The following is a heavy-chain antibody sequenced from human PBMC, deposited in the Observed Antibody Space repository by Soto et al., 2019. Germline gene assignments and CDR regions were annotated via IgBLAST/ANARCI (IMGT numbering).Heavy chain of an antibody. J-gene: IGHJ6*02. Sequence: EVQLVESGGGLVQPGGSLRLSCTVSGFTFGDFWLTWVRPAPGKGLEWVANVNQNVGEIYYADSVRGRLVISRDNAKNSLFLQMNSLCAEDTALYYCASQRISSAMDVWGQGTTVTVSS. CDR1: GFTFGDFW. D-gene: IGHD1-1*01. V-gene: IGHV3-7*05. CDR3: ASQRISSAMDV. CDR2: VNQNVGEI.